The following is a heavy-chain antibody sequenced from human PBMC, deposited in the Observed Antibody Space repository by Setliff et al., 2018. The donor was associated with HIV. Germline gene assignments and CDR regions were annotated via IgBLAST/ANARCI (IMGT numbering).Heavy chain of an antibody. J-gene: IGHJ4*02. D-gene: IGHD4-17*01. Sequence: HPGGSLRLSCAASGFTFSSYGMHWVRQAPGKGLEWVAFIRYDGSNKYYADSVKGRFTISRDNSKNTLYLQMNSLRAEDTAVYYCAKQGTTVSPWTLDYWGQGTLVTVSS. V-gene: IGHV3-30*02. CDR1: GFTFSSYG. CDR3: AKQGTTVSPWTLDY. CDR2: IRYDGSNK.